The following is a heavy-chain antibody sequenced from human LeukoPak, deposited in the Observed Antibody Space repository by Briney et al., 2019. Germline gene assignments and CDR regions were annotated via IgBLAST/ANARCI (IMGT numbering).Heavy chain of an antibody. J-gene: IGHJ6*03. D-gene: IGHD2-15*01. CDR3: ASRYCSGGSCYPYYMDV. V-gene: IGHV5-51*01. CDR2: IYPGDSDT. CDR1: GYSFTSYW. Sequence: GESLKISCQGSGYSFTSYWIGWVRQMPGKGLEWMGIIYPGDSDTRYSPSFQGQVTISADKSISTAYLQWSSLKASDTAMYYCASRYCSGGSCYPYYMDVWGKGTTVTISS.